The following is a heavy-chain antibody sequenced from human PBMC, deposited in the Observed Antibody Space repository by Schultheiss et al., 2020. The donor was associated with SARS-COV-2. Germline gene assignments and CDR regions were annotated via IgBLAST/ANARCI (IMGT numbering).Heavy chain of an antibody. CDR3: VKSGIAVAGTGDY. D-gene: IGHD6-19*01. Sequence: GGSLRLSCAASGFTFSSYAMHWVRQAPGKGLEWVAVISYDGSNKYYADSVKGRFTISRDNSKNTLYLQMNSLRAEDTAVYYCVKSGIAVAGTGDYWGQGTLVTVSS. J-gene: IGHJ4*02. V-gene: IGHV3-30*01. CDR2: ISYDGSNK. CDR1: GFTFSSYA.